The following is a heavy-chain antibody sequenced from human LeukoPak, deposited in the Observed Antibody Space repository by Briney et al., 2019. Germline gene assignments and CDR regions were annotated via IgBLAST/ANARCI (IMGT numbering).Heavy chain of an antibody. D-gene: IGHD6-13*01. CDR3: ARGHSSSWYLAFDI. V-gene: IGHV4-4*07. CDR1: GGSISSYY. J-gene: IGHJ3*02. CDR2: IYTSGST. Sequence: SETLSLTCTVSGGSISSYYWSWIRQPAGKGLEWIGRIYTSGSTNYNPSLKSRVTMSVDTSKNQFSLKLSSVTAADTAVYYCARGHSSSWYLAFDIWGQGTVVTVSS.